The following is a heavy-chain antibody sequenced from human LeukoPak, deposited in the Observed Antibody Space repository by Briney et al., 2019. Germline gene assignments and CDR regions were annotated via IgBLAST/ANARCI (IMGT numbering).Heavy chain of an antibody. CDR1: GFTFSSYA. J-gene: IGHJ3*02. V-gene: IGHV3-74*01. Sequence: GGSLRLSCAASGFTFSSYAMSWVRHAPGKGLVWVSRINSDGSSTSYADSVKGRFTISRDNAKNSLCLQMNSLRVEDTAVYFCARDPNGDYIGTFDMWGRGTMVSVSS. D-gene: IGHD4-17*01. CDR3: ARDPNGDYIGTFDM. CDR2: INSDGSST.